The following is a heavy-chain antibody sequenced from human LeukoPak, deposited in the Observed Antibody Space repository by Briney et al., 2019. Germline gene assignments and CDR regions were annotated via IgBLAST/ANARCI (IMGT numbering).Heavy chain of an antibody. V-gene: IGHV4-4*07. CDR2: IYTSGNT. CDR3: ARQPRITIFGVVPDDAFDI. J-gene: IGHJ3*02. CDR1: GGSISSYY. Sequence: SETLSLTCTVSGGSISSYYWSWIRQSAGKGLEWIGRIYTSGNTNYNPSLKSRVTISVDTSRNQFSLKLSSVTAADTAVYYCARQPRITIFGVVPDDAFDIWGQGTMVTVSS. D-gene: IGHD3-3*01.